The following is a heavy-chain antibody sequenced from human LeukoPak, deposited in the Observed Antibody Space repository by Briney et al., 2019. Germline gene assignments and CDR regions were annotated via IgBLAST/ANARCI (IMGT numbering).Heavy chain of an antibody. CDR2: ISSGAGTK. CDR3: ARREGGPSGY. J-gene: IGHJ4*02. Sequence: PGGSLRLSCAASGFTFSSCEMNWVRQAPGKGLEWISYISSGAGTKYYADSVKGRFTISRDNAKNSLYLQMNSLRAEDTAVYYCARREGGPSGYWGQGTLVTVSS. D-gene: IGHD1-26*01. V-gene: IGHV3-48*03. CDR1: GFTFSSCE.